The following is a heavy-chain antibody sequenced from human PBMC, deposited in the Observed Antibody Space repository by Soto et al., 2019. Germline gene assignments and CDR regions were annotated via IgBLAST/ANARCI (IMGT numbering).Heavy chain of an antibody. CDR3: ARGGHDFWSGRFDY. D-gene: IGHD3-3*01. CDR2: IDASGST. CDR1: DGSISTFS. Sequence: SSETLSLTCTVSDGSISTFSCNWIRQPAGKGLEWIGRIDASGSTDYDPSLKSRVTMSVDTSKNQFSLRLSSVTAADTAVYYGARGGHDFWSGRFDYWGQGAQVTVSS. J-gene: IGHJ4*02. V-gene: IGHV4-4*07.